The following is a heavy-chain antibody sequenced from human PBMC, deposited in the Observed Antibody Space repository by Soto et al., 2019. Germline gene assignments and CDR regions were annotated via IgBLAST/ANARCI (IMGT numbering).Heavy chain of an antibody. D-gene: IGHD3-3*01. CDR2: IVPMFGTS. Sequence: QERLVQSGAEVRKPGSSGKVSCKVTGGTSTRYAINWVRQAPGQGLGWVGGIVPMFGTSKYAQKFQGRVTTTADTSTNIAYMELRSLRSEDTAVYYCDRGSEYDFWCGYLWGQGTLVSVSS. CDR3: DRGSEYDFWCGYL. V-gene: IGHV1-69*06. CDR1: GGTSTRYA. J-gene: IGHJ4*02.